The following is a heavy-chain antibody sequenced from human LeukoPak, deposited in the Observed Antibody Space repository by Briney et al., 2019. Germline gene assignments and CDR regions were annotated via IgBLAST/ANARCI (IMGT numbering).Heavy chain of an antibody. J-gene: IGHJ3*02. CDR1: GGSISSSSYY. Sequence: SETLSLTCTVSGGSISSSSYYWGWIRQPPGKGLEWIGSIHYSGSTFYNPSLKSRVSISVDTSKIQFSLRLSSVTAGDTAVYYCARYCSSTNCPRSDAFDIWGQGTMVTVSS. CDR3: ARYCSSTNCPRSDAFDI. D-gene: IGHD2-2*01. V-gene: IGHV4-39*01. CDR2: IHYSGST.